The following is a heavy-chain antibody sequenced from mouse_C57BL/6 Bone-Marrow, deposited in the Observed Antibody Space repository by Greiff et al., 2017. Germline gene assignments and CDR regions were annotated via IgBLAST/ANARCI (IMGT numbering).Heavy chain of an antibody. CDR3: AKNPYGSSFFYAMDY. J-gene: IGHJ4*01. CDR1: GFSLTSYG. V-gene: IGHV2-5*01. Sequence: VQLQESGPGLVQPSQSLSITCTVSGFSLTSYGVHWVRQSPGKGLEWLGVIWRGGSTDYNAAFMSRLSITKDNSKSQVFFKMNSLQADDTAIYYCAKNPYGSSFFYAMDYWGQGTSVTVSS. CDR2: IWRGGST. D-gene: IGHD1-1*01.